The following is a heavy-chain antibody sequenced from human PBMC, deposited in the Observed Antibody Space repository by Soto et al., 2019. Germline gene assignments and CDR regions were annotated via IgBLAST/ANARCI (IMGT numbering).Heavy chain of an antibody. Sequence: PGGSLRLSCAASGFTFSSYAMSWVRQAPGKGLEWVSAISGSGGSTYYADSVKGRFTISRDNSKNTLYLQMNSLRAEDTAVYYCAKDDVLRYFDWLLSSFDYWGQGTLVTVSS. V-gene: IGHV3-23*01. CDR1: GFTFSSYA. CDR3: AKDDVLRYFDWLLSSFDY. D-gene: IGHD3-9*01. CDR2: ISGSGGST. J-gene: IGHJ4*02.